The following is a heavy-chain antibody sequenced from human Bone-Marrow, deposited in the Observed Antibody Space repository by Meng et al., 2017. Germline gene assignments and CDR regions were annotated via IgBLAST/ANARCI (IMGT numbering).Heavy chain of an antibody. CDR1: GFTFSSYA. V-gene: IGHV3-7*01. CDR2: IKQDGSEK. J-gene: IGHJ4*02. CDR3: AKSSGFLFPHDY. D-gene: IGHD3-22*01. Sequence: GGSLRLSCAASGFTFSSYAMYWVRQAPGEGLEWVANIKQDGSEKYYVDSVKGRFTISRANAKNSLYLQMNSLRAEDTAVYYCAKSSGFLFPHDYWGQGTLVTVSS.